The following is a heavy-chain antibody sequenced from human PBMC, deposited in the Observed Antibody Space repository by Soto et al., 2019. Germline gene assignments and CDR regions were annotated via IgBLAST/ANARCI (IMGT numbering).Heavy chain of an antibody. J-gene: IGHJ4*02. D-gene: IGHD3-22*01. CDR2: IYYSGST. V-gene: IGHV4-59*01. CDR3: ARVPPYDLTYFDY. CDR1: GGSISSYY. Sequence: SETLSLTCTVSGGSISSYYWSWIRQPPGKGLEWIGYIYYSGSTNYNPSLKSRVTISVDTSKNQFSLKLSSVTAADTAVYYCARVPPYDLTYFDYWGQGTLVTVSS.